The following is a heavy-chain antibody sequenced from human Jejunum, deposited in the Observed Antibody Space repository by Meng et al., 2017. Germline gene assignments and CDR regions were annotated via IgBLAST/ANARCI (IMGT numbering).Heavy chain of an antibody. CDR2: INKNASAT. J-gene: IGHJ4*01. Sequence: GGSLRLSCAASGFSFSSFWMHWVRQAPGKGLVWLSRINKNASATYYADSVKGRFIISRDNARSTLYLQINSLGPEDTGVYYCRPESTGDHWGQGTQVTVSS. CDR3: RPESTGDH. D-gene: IGHD2-8*02. CDR1: GFSFSSFW. V-gene: IGHV3-74*01.